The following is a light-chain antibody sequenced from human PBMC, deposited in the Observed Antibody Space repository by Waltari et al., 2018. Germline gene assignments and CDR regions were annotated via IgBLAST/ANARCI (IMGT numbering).Light chain of an antibody. J-gene: IGLJ2*01. Sequence: SYELTQPLSVSVALGQTARMTCGGNNIGSKNVHWYQQKPGQAPVLVIYRDSNRPSGIPGRFSGSNSGNTVTLTISRAQAGDEADFYCQVWDSNTAVFGGGTKLTVL. CDR3: QVWDSNTAV. V-gene: IGLV3-9*01. CDR2: RDS. CDR1: NIGSKN.